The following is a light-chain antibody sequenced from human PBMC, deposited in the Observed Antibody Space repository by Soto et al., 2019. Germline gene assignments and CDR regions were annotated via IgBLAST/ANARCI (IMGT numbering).Light chain of an antibody. CDR3: QQYHIYSWT. CDR1: QSISRW. J-gene: IGKJ1*01. V-gene: IGKV1-5*01. CDR2: DAS. Sequence: IQLTQSPSSLSASVGDRVTITCRASQSISRWLAWHQQKPGKAPRLLIYDASSLESGVPSRFSASGSGTEFSLTINSLQADDFATYYCQQYHIYSWTFGQGTKVDIK.